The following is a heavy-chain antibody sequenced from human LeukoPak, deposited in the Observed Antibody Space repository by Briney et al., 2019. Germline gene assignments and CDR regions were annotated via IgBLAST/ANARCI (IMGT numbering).Heavy chain of an antibody. D-gene: IGHD4-17*01. J-gene: IGHJ6*02. CDR2: INAGNGNT. Sequence: GASVKVSCKASGYTFTSYAMHWVRQAPGQRLEWMGWINAGNGNTKYSQKFQGRVTITRDTSASTAYMELSSLRSEDTAVYYCAREDYGDYERYYYYGMDVWGQGTTVIVSS. CDR3: AREDYGDYERYYYYGMDV. CDR1: GYTFTSYA. V-gene: IGHV1-3*01.